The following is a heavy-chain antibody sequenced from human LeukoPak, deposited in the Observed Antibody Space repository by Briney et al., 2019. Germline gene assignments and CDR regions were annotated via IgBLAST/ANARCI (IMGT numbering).Heavy chain of an antibody. CDR3: ARKVLRFLEWVRRPPFDY. D-gene: IGHD3-3*01. CDR2: IYYSGST. CDR1: GGSISSGGYS. J-gene: IGHJ4*02. Sequence: SETLSLTCAVSGGSISSGGYSWSWIRQPPGKGLEWIGYIYYSGSTYYNPSLKSRVTISVDTSKNQFSLKLSSVTAADTAVYYCARKVLRFLEWVRRPPFDYWGQGTLVTVSS. V-gene: IGHV4-30-4*07.